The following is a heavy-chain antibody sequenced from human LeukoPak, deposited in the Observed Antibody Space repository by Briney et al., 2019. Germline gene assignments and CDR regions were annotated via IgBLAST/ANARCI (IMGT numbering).Heavy chain of an antibody. CDR1: GFTFSTYA. D-gene: IGHD3-10*01. Sequence: GGSLRLSCAASGFTFSTYAMSWVRQAPGKGLEWVSSMSASGGSIYYADSVKGRFTISRDNSKSTLYLQMNSLRADDTANYYCARYRVTMVRGVIKEGYYFDYWGQGTLVTVSS. J-gene: IGHJ4*01. V-gene: IGHV3-23*01. CDR2: MSASGGSI. CDR3: ARYRVTMVRGVIKEGYYFDY.